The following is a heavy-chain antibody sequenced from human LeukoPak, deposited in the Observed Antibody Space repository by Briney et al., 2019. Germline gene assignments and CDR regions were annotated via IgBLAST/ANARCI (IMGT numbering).Heavy chain of an antibody. CDR1: RYTFTGYF. V-gene: IGHV1-2*02. CDR2: INPNSGGT. Sequence: GASVKVSCKSSRYTFTGYFVHWVRQAPGQGLEWMGWINPNSGGTNYAQKFQGRVTMTRDTSISIAYMELSRLRSDDTAVYYCARGVAGTPLTDYWGQGTLVTVSS. CDR3: ARGVAGTPLTDY. J-gene: IGHJ4*02. D-gene: IGHD6-19*01.